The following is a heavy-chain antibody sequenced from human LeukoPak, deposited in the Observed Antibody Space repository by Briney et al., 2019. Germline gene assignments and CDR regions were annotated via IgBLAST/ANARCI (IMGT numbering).Heavy chain of an antibody. Sequence: GGSLRLSCAASGFTFSSYAMHWVRQAPGKGLEWVAVISYDGSNKYYVDSVKGRFTISRDNSKNMLYLQMNSLRAEDTAVYYCARDGINGYDPDWYFDLWGRGTLVTVSS. V-gene: IGHV3-30*04. CDR2: ISYDGSNK. CDR1: GFTFSSYA. CDR3: ARDGINGYDPDWYFDL. J-gene: IGHJ2*01. D-gene: IGHD5-12*01.